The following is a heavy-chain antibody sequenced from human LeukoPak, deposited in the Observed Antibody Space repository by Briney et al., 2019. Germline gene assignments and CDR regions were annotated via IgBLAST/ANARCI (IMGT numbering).Heavy chain of an antibody. D-gene: IGHD6-13*01. CDR2: IYTTGSI. CDR3: ARHVAAAGPYPYAFEI. CDR1: GGSISNGGYY. Sequence: SETLSLTCTVSGGSISNGGYYWSWIRQPAGKGLEWIGHIYTTGSISYNPSLKSRVTISLDTSKNQFSLKLRSVTAADTALYYCARHVAAAGPYPYAFEIWGQGTMVTVSS. V-gene: IGHV4-61*09. J-gene: IGHJ3*02.